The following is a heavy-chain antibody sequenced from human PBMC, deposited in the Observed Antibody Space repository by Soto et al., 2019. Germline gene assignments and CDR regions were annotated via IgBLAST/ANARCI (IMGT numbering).Heavy chain of an antibody. D-gene: IGHD2-21*01. J-gene: IGHJ6*02. V-gene: IGHV3-74*01. CDR1: GFTFSSYW. Sequence: PGGSLRLSCAASGFTFSSYWMHWVRQAPGKGLVWVSRINSDGSSTSYADSVKGRFTISRDKAKNTLYLQMNSLRAEDTAVYYCAKSKLLDYYGMDVWGQGTTVTVSS. CDR3: AKSKLLDYYGMDV. CDR2: INSDGSST.